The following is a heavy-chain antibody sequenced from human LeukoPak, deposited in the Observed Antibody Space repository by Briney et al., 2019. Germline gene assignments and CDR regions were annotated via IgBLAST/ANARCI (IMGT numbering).Heavy chain of an antibody. CDR3: ATAEVVVTPEVTGFKY. CDR2: ISPTSGGT. Sequence: GASVKVSCKASGYKFTDYYIHWVRQAPGQGLEWMGWISPTSGGTKYAQKFQGWVTMTRDTSINTAYMEMTWLQSDDTAVYFCATAEVVVTPEVTGFKYWGQGTLVTVSS. CDR1: GYKFTDYY. D-gene: IGHD3-22*01. J-gene: IGHJ4*02. V-gene: IGHV1-2*04.